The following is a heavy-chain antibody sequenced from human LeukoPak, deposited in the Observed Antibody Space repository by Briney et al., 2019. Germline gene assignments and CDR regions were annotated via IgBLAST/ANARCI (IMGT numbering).Heavy chain of an antibody. CDR2: ISYDGSNK. CDR1: GFTFSSYA. D-gene: IGHD3-16*01. V-gene: IGHV3-30-3*01. CDR3: ARAHVGDYVWGGDDI. J-gene: IGHJ3*02. Sequence: PGRSLRLSCAASGFTFSSYAMHWVRQAPGKGLEWVAVISYDGSNKYYADSVKGRFTISRDNAKNSLYLQMNSLRVEDTAVYYCARAHVGDYVWGGDDIWGQGTMVSVSS.